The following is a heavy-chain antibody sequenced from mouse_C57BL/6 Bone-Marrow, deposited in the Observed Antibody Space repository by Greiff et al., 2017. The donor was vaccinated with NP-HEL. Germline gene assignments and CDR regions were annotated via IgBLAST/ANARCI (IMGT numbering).Heavy chain of an antibody. J-gene: IGHJ4*01. Sequence: QVQLQQPGAELVKPGASVKMSCKASGYTFTSYRITWVKQRPGQGLEWIGDIYPGSGSTNYNEKFKSKATLTVDTSSSTAYMQLSSLTSEDSAVYYCARPAYYSNYAMDYWGQGTSVTVSS. CDR1: GYTFTSYR. V-gene: IGHV1-55*01. CDR2: IYPGSGST. CDR3: ARPAYYSNYAMDY. D-gene: IGHD2-5*01.